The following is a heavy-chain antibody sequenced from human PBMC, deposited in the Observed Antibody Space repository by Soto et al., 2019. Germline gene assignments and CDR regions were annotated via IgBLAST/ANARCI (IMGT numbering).Heavy chain of an antibody. V-gene: IGHV3-53*04. J-gene: IGHJ2*01. D-gene: IGHD2-21*01. CDR3: ARGCGGGDCSPGYWYFDL. CDR2: IFSDGRT. Sequence: EVQLVESGGGLVQPGGSLRLSCAASGFNASSNYMSWVRQAPGKGLERVSVIFSDGRTYYADSVKGRFTISRHNCKSTVFLQMNSLRPEDTAVYYCARGCGGGDCSPGYWYFDLWGRGTLVTVSS. CDR1: GFNASSNY.